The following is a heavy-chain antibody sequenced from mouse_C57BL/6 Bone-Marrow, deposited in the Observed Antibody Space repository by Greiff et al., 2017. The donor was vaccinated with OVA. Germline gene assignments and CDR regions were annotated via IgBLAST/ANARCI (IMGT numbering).Heavy chain of an antibody. J-gene: IGHJ4*01. CDR3: ARRGYYYGYYAMDY. CDR1: GFTFSDYY. CDR2: ISNGGGSI. D-gene: IGHD1-1*01. V-gene: IGHV5-12*01. Sequence: DVMLVESGGGLVQPGGSLKLSCAASGFTFSDYYMYWVRQTPEKRLEWVAYISNGGGSIYYPDTVKGRFTISRDNAKNTLYLQMSRLKSEDTAMYYCARRGYYYGYYAMDYWGQGTSVTVSS.